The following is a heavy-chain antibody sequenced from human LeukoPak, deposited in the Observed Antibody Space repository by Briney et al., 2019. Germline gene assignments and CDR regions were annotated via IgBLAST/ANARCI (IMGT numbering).Heavy chain of an antibody. V-gene: IGHV3-7*01. J-gene: IGHJ4*02. CDR1: GFTFSSYW. CDR3: ARTQFSGSCYGGVY. CDR2: IKQDGSEK. Sequence: GGSLRLSCAASGFTFSSYWMSWVRQAPGKGLEWVANIKQDGSEKYYVDSVKGRFTISRDNAKNSLYLQMNSLRTEDTAVYYCARTQFSGSCYGGVYWGQGTLVTVSS. D-gene: IGHD1-26*01.